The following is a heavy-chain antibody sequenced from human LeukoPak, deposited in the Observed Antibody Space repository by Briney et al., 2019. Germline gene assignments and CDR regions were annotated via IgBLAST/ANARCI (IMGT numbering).Heavy chain of an antibody. Sequence: SETLSLTCTVSGGSVSSGSYYRSWIRQPPGKGLEWIGYIYYSGSTNYNPSLKSRVTISIDTSKNQFSLKLSSVTAADTAVYYCARDTGNWFDPWGQGTLVTVSS. CDR2: IYYSGST. J-gene: IGHJ5*02. D-gene: IGHD3-10*01. V-gene: IGHV4-61*01. CDR3: ARDTGNWFDP. CDR1: GGSVSSGSYY.